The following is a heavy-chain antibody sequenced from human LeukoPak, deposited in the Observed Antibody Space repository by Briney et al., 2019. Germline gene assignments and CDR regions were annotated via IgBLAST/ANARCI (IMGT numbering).Heavy chain of an antibody. V-gene: IGHV1-69*04. J-gene: IGHJ5*02. Sequence: SVKVSCKASGGTFSSYAISWVRQAPGQGLEWMGRIIPILGIANYAQKFQGRVTITADKSTSTAYVELSSLRSEDTAVYYCARKILRGYSGYDAFWFDPWGQGTLVTVSS. CDR2: IIPILGIA. D-gene: IGHD5-12*01. CDR3: ARKILRGYSGYDAFWFDP. CDR1: GGTFSSYA.